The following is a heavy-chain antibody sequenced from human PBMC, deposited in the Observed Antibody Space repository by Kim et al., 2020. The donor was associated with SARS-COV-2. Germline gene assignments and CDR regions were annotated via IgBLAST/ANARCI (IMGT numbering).Heavy chain of an antibody. CDR2: IYSGGST. J-gene: IGHJ5*02. CDR3: ARGAVGAHGPFDP. Sequence: GGSLRLSCAASGFTVSSNYMSWVRQAPGKGLEWVSVIYSGGSTYYADSVKGRFTISRHNSKNTLYLQMNSLRAEDTAVYYCARGAVGAHGPFDPWGQGTLVTVSS. CDR1: GFTVSSNY. D-gene: IGHD1-26*01. V-gene: IGHV3-53*04.